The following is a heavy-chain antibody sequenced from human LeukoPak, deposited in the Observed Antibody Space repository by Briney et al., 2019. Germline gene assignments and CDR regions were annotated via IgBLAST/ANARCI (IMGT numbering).Heavy chain of an antibody. V-gene: IGHV1-69*04. CDR1: GGTFSSYA. D-gene: IGHD2-15*01. CDR2: IIPILGIA. J-gene: IGHJ4*02. Sequence: GASVKVSCKASGGTFSSYAISWVRQAPGQGLEWMGRIIPILGIANYAQKFQGRVTITADKSTSTAYMELSSLRSEDTAVYYCARDRVVAVATTLFDYWGQGTLVTVSS. CDR3: ARDRVVAVATTLFDY.